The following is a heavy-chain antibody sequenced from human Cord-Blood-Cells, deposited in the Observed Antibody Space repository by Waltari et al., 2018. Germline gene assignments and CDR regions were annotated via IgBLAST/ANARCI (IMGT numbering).Heavy chain of an antibody. D-gene: IGHD3-9*01. CDR2: IRYDGSNK. Sequence: QVQLVESGGGVVQPGGSLRLSCAASGFTFSSYGMHWVRQAPGKGLEWVAFIRYDGSNKYYADSAKGRFTISRDNSKNTLYLQMNSLRAEDTAVYYCAKSRLGKAVFDYWGQGTLVTVSS. J-gene: IGHJ4*02. V-gene: IGHV3-30*02. CDR1: GFTFSSYG. CDR3: AKSRLGKAVFDY.